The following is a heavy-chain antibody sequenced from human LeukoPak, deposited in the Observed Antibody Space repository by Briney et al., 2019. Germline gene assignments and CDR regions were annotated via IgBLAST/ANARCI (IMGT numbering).Heavy chain of an antibody. CDR1: GFTVSSNY. D-gene: IGHD6-13*01. J-gene: IGHJ4*02. Sequence: GGSLRLSCAASGFTVSSNYMSWVRQAPDQGLEWVAFILVGGSDTFYTDSVKGRFTISRDNSKNTVFLQKNSLRVEDTAIYYCVRDGDSSSWNFDYWGQGTLVTVSS. CDR3: VRDGDSSSWNFDY. V-gene: IGHV3-33*08. CDR2: ILVGGSDT.